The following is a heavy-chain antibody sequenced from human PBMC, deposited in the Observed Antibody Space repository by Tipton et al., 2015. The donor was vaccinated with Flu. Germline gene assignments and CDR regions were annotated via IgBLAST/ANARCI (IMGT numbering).Heavy chain of an antibody. Sequence: TLSLTCTVSGGSIKSVSHYWSWIRQPAGKGLEWIGRIYTSGRTMYNPSLVSRVTISVDTSKNQFSLKVNSMSVADTAVYYCARAGGTISDNMGPHYFDYWSPGTLVTVSS. D-gene: IGHD1-7*01. CDR2: IYTSGRT. J-gene: IGHJ4*02. CDR3: ARAGGTISDNMGPHYFDY. V-gene: IGHV4-61*02. CDR1: GGSIKSVSHY.